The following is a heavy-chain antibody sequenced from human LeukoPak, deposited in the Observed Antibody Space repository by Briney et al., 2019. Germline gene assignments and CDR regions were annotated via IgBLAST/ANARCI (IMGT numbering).Heavy chain of an antibody. CDR1: GYTLTSYD. CDR3: ARAHYDYYGSGSPNNWFDP. V-gene: IGHV1-8*01. Sequence: GASVKVSCKASGYTLTSYDINWVRQATGQGLEWMGWMNPNSGNTGYAQKFQGRVTMTRITSISTAYMELSSLRSEDTAVYYCARAHYDYYGSGSPNNWFDPWGQGTLVTVSS. D-gene: IGHD3-10*01. J-gene: IGHJ5*02. CDR2: MNPNSGNT.